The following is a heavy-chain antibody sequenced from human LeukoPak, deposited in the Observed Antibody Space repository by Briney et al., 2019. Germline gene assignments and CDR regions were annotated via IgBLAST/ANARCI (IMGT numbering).Heavy chain of an antibody. CDR1: GDTFSSYA. CDR3: ARSNAPYSSSSETFY. J-gene: IGHJ4*02. D-gene: IGHD6-6*01. V-gene: IGHV1-69*13. Sequence: GASVKVSCTASGDTFSSYAISWVRQAPGQGLEWMGGIIPIFGTANYAQKFQGRVTITADESTSTAYMELSSLRSEDTAVYYCARSNAPYSSSSETFYWGQGTLVTVSS. CDR2: IIPIFGTA.